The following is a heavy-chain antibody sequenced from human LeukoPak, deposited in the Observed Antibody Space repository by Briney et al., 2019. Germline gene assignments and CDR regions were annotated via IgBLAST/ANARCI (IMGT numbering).Heavy chain of an antibody. V-gene: IGHV1-69*05. J-gene: IGHJ4*02. Sequence: ASVKVSCKASGGTFSSYAISWVRQAPGQGLEWMGGIIPIFGTANYAQKFQGRVTITTDESTSTAYMELSSLRSEDTAVYYCAMGGAAADTTYWGQGTLVTVSS. D-gene: IGHD6-13*01. CDR1: GGTFSSYA. CDR2: IIPIFGTA. CDR3: AMGGAAADTTY.